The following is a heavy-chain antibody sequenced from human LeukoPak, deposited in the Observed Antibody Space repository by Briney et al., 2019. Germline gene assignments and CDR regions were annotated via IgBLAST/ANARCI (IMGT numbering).Heavy chain of an antibody. CDR2: IKQDGSQK. Sequence: GGSLRLSCAASGFTFSSYWMSWVRQAPGMGLEWVANIKQDGSQKYYVDSVKGRFSISRDNAKNSLYLQMNSLRAEDTAVYYCARSGGLQKFDYWGQGTLVTVSS. CDR1: GFTFSSYW. J-gene: IGHJ4*02. V-gene: IGHV3-7*01. D-gene: IGHD4-11*01. CDR3: ARSGGLQKFDY.